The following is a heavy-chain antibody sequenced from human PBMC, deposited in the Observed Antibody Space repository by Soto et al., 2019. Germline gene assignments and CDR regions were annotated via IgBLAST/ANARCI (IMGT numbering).Heavy chain of an antibody. V-gene: IGHV1-69*04. CDR1: GSSFSTYT. Sequence: SPVRVACRAVGSSFSTYTMRSVQQTPGQRLEWMGRINPVHGITNYSQTFQGRVTITRDTSASTAYMELSSLRSEDTAVYYCARDPMRIVVAGGVWNKNAFDIWGQGTMVTVSS. J-gene: IGHJ3*02. D-gene: IGHD6-19*01. CDR2: INPVHGIT. CDR3: ARDPMRIVVAGGVWNKNAFDI.